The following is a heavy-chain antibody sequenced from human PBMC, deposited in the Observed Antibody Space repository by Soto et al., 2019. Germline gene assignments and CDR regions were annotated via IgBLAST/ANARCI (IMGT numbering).Heavy chain of an antibody. D-gene: IGHD3-22*01. CDR2: ISYDGSNK. Sequence: PXGSLRLACSASGXTFSSYGMHWVRQAPGRGLELVAFISYDGSNKYYADSVKCRFTISRDNSKNTLYLQMNSLRAEDTAVYYCAREADYYDSSGYFSPEYFQHWGQGTLVTVS. CDR1: GXTFSSYG. CDR3: AREADYYDSSGYFSPEYFQH. J-gene: IGHJ1*01. V-gene: IGHV3-30-3*01.